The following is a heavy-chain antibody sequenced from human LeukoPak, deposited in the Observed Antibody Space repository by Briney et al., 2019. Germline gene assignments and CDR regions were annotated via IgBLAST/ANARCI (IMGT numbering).Heavy chain of an antibody. CDR2: ICTSGST. CDR1: GGSMSSGSYY. CDR3: ARDWGEICSSTSCYEDEDTNWFDP. J-gene: IGHJ5*02. Sequence: SQTLSLTCTVSGGSMSSGSYYWSWIRQPAGKALEWIARICTSGSTNYNPSLKSRVTISVDTSKNQFSLKLSSVTAADTAVYDCARDWGEICSSTSCYEDEDTNWFDPWGQGTLVTVSS. V-gene: IGHV4-61*02. D-gene: IGHD2-2*01.